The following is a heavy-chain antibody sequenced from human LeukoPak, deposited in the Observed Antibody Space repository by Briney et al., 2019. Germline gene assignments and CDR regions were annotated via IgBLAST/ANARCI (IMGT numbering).Heavy chain of an antibody. Sequence: ASVKVSCKASGGTFSSYAISWVRQAPRQGLEWMGGIIPIFGTANYAQKFQGRVTITADESTSTAYMELSSLRSEDTAVYYCARGPEYYDILTGGYYFDYWGQGTLVTVSS. V-gene: IGHV1-69*13. D-gene: IGHD3-9*01. J-gene: IGHJ4*02. CDR3: ARGPEYYDILTGGYYFDY. CDR2: IIPIFGTA. CDR1: GGTFSSYA.